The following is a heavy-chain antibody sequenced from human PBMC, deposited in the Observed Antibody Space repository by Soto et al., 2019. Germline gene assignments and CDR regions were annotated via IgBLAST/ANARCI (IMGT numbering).Heavy chain of an antibody. V-gene: IGHV1-3*01. CDR2: INVGNGNT. Sequence: ASVKVSCKASGYTFTRYSMHWVRQAPGQRLEWMGWINVGNGNTQYSQKFQGRVTITRDTSATTVYMELSSLRSEDTALYYCARPYYYDTTGYYSSLYYYSFGMDVWRQGTTVTVSS. J-gene: IGHJ6*02. D-gene: IGHD3-22*01. CDR1: GYTFTRYS. CDR3: ARPYYYDTTGYYSSLYYYSFGMDV.